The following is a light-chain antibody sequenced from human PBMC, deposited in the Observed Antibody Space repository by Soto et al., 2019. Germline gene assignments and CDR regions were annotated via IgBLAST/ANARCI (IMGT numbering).Light chain of an antibody. CDR3: QSYDSSLSGSEV. Sequence: QSVLTQPPSVSGAPGQRVTITCTGSSSNIGAGYDVHWYQQLPGTAPKLLIYGNSNRPSGVPDRFSGSKSGTSVSLAITGLQAEDEAVYYCQSYDSSLSGSEVFGGGTKLTVL. J-gene: IGLJ2*01. CDR2: GNS. V-gene: IGLV1-40*01. CDR1: SSNIGAGYD.